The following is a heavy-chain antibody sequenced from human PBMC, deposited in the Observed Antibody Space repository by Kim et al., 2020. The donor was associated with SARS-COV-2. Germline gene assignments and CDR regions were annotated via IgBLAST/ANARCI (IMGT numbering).Heavy chain of an antibody. CDR2: INWNAGIL. Sequence: GGSLRLSCAASGFTFNEYGMTWVRHAPGKGLEWVSAINWNAGILAYADSVKCRFTISRDNVKDSLYLQMNSLRVEDTALYYCAGLVPYVSSGYSFDYWGLGFLVTASS. J-gene: IGHJ4*02. D-gene: IGHD3-22*01. CDR1: GFTFNEYG. CDR3: AGLVPYVSSGYSFDY. V-gene: IGHV3-20*04.